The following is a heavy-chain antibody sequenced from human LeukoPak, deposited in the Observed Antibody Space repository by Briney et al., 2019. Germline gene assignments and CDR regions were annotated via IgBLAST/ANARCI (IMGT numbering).Heavy chain of an antibody. CDR3: ARKEMATIGNPPG. J-gene: IGHJ4*02. CDR2: ISGSGGSA. CDR1: GFTFSSYA. V-gene: IGHV3-23*01. D-gene: IGHD5-24*01. Sequence: PGGSLRLSCAASGFTFSSYAMSWVRQAPGKGLEWVSAISGSGGSAYYADSVKGRFTISRDNAKNSLYLQMNSLRAEDTAVYYCARKEMATIGNPPGWGQGTLVTVSS.